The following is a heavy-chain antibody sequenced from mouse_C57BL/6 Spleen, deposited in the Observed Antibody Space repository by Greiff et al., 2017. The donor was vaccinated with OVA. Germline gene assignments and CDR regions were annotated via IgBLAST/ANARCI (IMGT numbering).Heavy chain of an antibody. CDR3: VRGEGFTTVVATDFDV. V-gene: IGHV10-3*01. D-gene: IGHD1-1*01. CDR1: GFTFNTYA. J-gene: IGHJ1*03. CDR2: IRSKSSNYAT. Sequence: EVKLQESGGGLVQPKGSLKLSCAASGFTFNTYAMHWVRQAPGQGLEWVARIRSKSSNYATYYADSVKDRFTISRDDSQSMLYLQMNNLKTEDTAMYYCVRGEGFTTVVATDFDVWGTGTTVTVSS.